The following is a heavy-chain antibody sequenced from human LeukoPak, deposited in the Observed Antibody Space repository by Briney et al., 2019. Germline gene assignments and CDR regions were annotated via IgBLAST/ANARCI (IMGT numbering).Heavy chain of an antibody. CDR1: GFTFSSYW. J-gene: IGHJ6*03. V-gene: IGHV3-7*01. CDR2: IKKDGSEK. D-gene: IGHD1-14*01. CDR3: ARAVSGYYYYYRDV. Sequence: GGSLRLSCAASGFTFSSYWMSWVRQAPGKGLEWVANIKKDGSEKYYVDSVKGRFTISRDNAKNSLYLQMNGLRAEDTAVYYCARAVSGYYYYYRDVWGKGTTVTVSS.